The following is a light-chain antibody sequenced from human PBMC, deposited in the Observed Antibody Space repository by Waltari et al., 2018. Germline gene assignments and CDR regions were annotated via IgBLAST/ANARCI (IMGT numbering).Light chain of an antibody. CDR3: QQYGSSIMYT. CDR2: GAS. V-gene: IGKV3-20*01. CDR1: QSITKRY. Sequence: VLTQSPGTLSLSPGARATLPCRASQSITKRYFAWYQQKPGQPPRLLIYGASSRAAGIPDRFSGSGSGTEFTLTISRLEAEDSAVYYCQQYGSSIMYTFGQGTKLEIK. J-gene: IGKJ2*01.